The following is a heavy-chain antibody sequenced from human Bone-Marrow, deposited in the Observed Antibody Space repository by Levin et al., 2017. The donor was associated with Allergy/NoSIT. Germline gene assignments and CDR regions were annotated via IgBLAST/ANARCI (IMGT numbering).Heavy chain of an antibody. J-gene: IGHJ6*02. V-gene: IGHV3-33*01. CDR3: ARDSVQVVEPAPDDSKQPSLLMDV. Sequence: GESLKISCATSGFTFTTYAIHWVRQAPGKGLEWVAVIWYDGSNEYYADSVRGRFTISRDNSKNTLYLQMNSLRAEDTAVYYCARDSVQVVEPAPDDSKQPSLLMDVWGQGTTVIVSS. CDR2: IWYDGSNE. CDR1: GFTFTTYA. D-gene: IGHD3-22*01.